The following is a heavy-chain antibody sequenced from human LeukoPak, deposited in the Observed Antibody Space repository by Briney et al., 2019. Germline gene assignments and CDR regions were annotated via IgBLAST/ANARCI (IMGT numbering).Heavy chain of an antibody. D-gene: IGHD6-13*01. CDR2: ISSSSSYI. J-gene: IGHJ3*02. Sequence: GGSLRLSCAASGFTVSSYSLSWVRQAPGKGLEWVSSISSSSSYIYYADSVKGRFTISRDNAKNSLYLQMNSLRAEDTAVYYCARPDEQQLVRDAFDIWGQGTMVTVPS. CDR3: ARPDEQQLVRDAFDI. V-gene: IGHV3-21*01. CDR1: GFTVSSYS.